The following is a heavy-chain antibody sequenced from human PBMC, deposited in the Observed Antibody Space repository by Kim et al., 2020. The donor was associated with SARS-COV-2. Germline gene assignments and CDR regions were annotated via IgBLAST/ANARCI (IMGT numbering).Heavy chain of an antibody. Sequence: SETLSLTCTVSGGSISSSSYYWGWIRQPPGKGLEWIGSIYYSGSTYYNPSLKSRVTISVDTSKNQFSLTLSSVTAADTAVYYCARQARGNIVVVVAAPTTFDYWGQGTLVTVSS. CDR2: IYYSGST. CDR3: ARQARGNIVVVVAAPTTFDY. CDR1: GGSISSSSYY. D-gene: IGHD2-15*01. J-gene: IGHJ4*02. V-gene: IGHV4-39*01.